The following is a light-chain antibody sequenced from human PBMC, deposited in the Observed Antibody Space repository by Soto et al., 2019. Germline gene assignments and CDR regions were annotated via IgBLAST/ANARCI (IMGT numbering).Light chain of an antibody. CDR3: QQRSNWPLT. J-gene: IGKJ4*01. CDR2: DAS. CDR1: QSVSSY. V-gene: IGKV3-11*01. Sequence: IVSTNTPYTLALSPAERAPLSCRASQSVSSYLAWYQQKPGQAPRLLIYDASNRATGIPARFSGSGSGTDFTLTISSLEPEDFAVYYCQQRSNWPLTSGGGTKVDI.